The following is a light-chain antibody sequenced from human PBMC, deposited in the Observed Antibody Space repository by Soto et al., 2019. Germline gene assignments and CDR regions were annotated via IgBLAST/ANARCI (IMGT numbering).Light chain of an antibody. J-gene: IGKJ5*01. CDR3: QQRTNWPSST. CDR2: DAS. V-gene: IGKV3-11*01. CDR1: QSVNSY. Sequence: EIVLTQSPATLSLSPGERATLSCRASQSVNSYLAWYQQKPGQAPRLLISDASNRATGIPGRFSGSGSGTDFTLTISSLEPEDFAIYYCQQRTNWPSSTFGQGKRLEIK.